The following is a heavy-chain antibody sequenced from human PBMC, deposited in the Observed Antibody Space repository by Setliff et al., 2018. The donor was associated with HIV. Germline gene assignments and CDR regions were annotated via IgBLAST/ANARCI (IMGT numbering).Heavy chain of an antibody. CDR2: MNPNSGNT. V-gene: IGHV1-8*01. CDR1: GYTFTSYD. J-gene: IGHJ4*02. Sequence: ASVKVSCKASGYTFTSYDVNWVRQAPGQGLEWMGWMNPNSGNTGYAQNFQGRVTMTRNTSISTAYMELTSLRFEDTAVYYCARGSPTAGDYWGQGTLVTVSS. CDR3: ARGSPTAGDY.